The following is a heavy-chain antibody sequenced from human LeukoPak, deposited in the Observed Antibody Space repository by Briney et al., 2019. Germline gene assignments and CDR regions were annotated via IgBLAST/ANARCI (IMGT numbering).Heavy chain of an antibody. D-gene: IGHD3-9*01. CDR2: ISGSGGST. CDR1: GFTFSSYA. J-gene: IGHJ5*02. CDR3: ARDTRLRYLTSWFDP. Sequence: GGSLRLSCAASGFTFSSYAMSWVRQAPGKGLEWVSAISGSGGSTYYADSVKGRFTISRDNAKNSLYLQMNSLRAEDTDVYYCARDTRLRYLTSWFDPWGQGTLVTVSS. V-gene: IGHV3-23*01.